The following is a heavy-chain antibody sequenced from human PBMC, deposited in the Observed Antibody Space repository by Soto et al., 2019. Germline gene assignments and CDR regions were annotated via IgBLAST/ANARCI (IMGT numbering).Heavy chain of an antibody. CDR2: ISCCGGST. CDR1: GFNFKKFA. J-gene: IGHJ4*02. CDR3: AKAAGEQWLIPHLDN. D-gene: IGHD6-19*01. Sequence: EVQLLESGGGVVQPGGSLRLSCEASGFNFKKFAMGWVRQAPGEGLEWVSGISCCGGSTSYADSVKGRFTLARDDSKNTLSLILNSPTFEDTDRYFCAKAAGEQWLIPHLDNWGQGTLVSVS. V-gene: IGHV3-23*01.